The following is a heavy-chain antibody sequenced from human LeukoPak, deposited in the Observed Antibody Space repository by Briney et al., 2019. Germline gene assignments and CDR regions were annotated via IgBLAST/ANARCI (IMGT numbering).Heavy chain of an antibody. CDR3: AKSIVGATYNWFDP. V-gene: IGHV3-23*01. CDR1: GFTFSSAA. D-gene: IGHD1-26*01. J-gene: IGHJ5*02. Sequence: PGGSLRLSCAASGFTFSSAAMTWVRQAPGKGLEWVATITGDDDRTYYTNSVQGRFTISRDYSRNTLHLQMNSLRAEDTAVYYCAKSIVGATYNWFDPWGQGTLVTVSS. CDR2: ITGDDDRT.